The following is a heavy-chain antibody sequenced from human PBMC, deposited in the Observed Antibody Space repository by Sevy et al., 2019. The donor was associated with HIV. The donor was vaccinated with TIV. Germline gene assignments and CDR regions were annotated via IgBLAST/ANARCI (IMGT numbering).Heavy chain of an antibody. D-gene: IGHD4-17*01. CDR1: GGAVTRGQFY. J-gene: IGHJ2*01. CDR2: VHNTGSA. V-gene: IGHV4-61*02. CDR3: ARHVGDYVFRYFDL. Sequence: SETLSLTCTVSGGAVTRGQFYWSWIRQPAGKGLEWSGRVHNTGSATYNPSLRNRVGMSIDTSKNQFSLVLSSVTAADTAVYYCARHVGDYVFRYFDLWGRGTLVTVSS.